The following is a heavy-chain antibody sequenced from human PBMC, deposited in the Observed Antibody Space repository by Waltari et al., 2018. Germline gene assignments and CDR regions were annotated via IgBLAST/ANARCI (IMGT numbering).Heavy chain of an antibody. Sequence: QVQLVQSGADVTKPGSSVTVSCKASGGTFSSYAISWVRQDPGQGLEWMGGIIPILGIANYAQKFQGRVTITADKSTSTAYMELSSLRSEDTAVYYCARGGYYYGFVHAFDIWGQGTMVTVSS. J-gene: IGHJ3*02. V-gene: IGHV1-69*10. CDR2: IIPILGIA. CDR3: ARGGYYYGFVHAFDI. CDR1: GGTFSSYA. D-gene: IGHD3-10*01.